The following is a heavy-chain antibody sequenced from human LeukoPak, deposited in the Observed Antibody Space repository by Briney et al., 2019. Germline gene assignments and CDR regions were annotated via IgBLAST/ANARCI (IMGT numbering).Heavy chain of an antibody. CDR3: ASSGSYRFDY. J-gene: IGHJ4*02. V-gene: IGHV3-48*02. CDR1: GFTFSSYS. Sequence: GGSLRLSCAASGFTFSSYSMNWVRQAPGKGLEWVSHITASGTAMFYADSVKGRFTISRDNAKNSLYLQTNSLRDEDTAVYYCASSGSYRFDYWGQGTLVTVSS. CDR2: ITASGTAM. D-gene: IGHD1-26*01.